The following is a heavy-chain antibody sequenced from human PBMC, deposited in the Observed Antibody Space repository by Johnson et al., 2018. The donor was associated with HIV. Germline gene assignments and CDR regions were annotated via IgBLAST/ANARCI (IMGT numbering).Heavy chain of an antibody. CDR2: IKQDGSEK. Sequence: VLLVESGGGLVQPGGSLRLSCAASGFTFSRYWMSWVRQAPGKGLEWVANIKQDGSEKYYVDSVKGRFTISRDNAKNSLYLQMNSLRAEDTAVYYCAREARSERSAVAVADAFDIWGQGTMVTVSS. CDR3: AREARSERSAVAVADAFDI. CDR1: GFTFSRYW. D-gene: IGHD6-19*01. J-gene: IGHJ3*02. V-gene: IGHV3-7*01.